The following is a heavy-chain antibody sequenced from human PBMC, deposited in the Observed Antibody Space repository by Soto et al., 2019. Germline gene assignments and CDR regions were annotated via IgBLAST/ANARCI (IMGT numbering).Heavy chain of an antibody. CDR2: IYYSGST. Sequence: QVQLQESGPGLVKPSQTLSLTCTVSGGSISSGGYYWSWIRQHPGKGLEWIGYIYYSGSTCYNPSLKNPINISGDTFKNQFSLKLSSVTGAGTAVYCCANTPDHWGQGTLVTVSS. CDR3: ANTPDH. V-gene: IGHV4-31*01. J-gene: IGHJ4*02. D-gene: IGHD2-15*01. CDR1: GGSISSGGYY.